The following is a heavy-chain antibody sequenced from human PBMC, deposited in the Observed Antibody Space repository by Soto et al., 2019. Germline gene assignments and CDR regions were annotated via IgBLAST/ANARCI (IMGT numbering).Heavy chain of an antibody. CDR2: IKQDGSHK. CDR1: GFTFSNYA. D-gene: IGHD1-26*01. V-gene: IGHV3-7*01. CDR3: ATSTGAPGNY. Sequence: PGGSLRLSCAASGFTFSNYAMTWVRQAPGKGLEWVANIKQDGSHKYYVPSVKGRFTISRDNAKNSLYLQMNSLRAEDAAVYYCATSTGAPGNYWGQGTLVTVSS. J-gene: IGHJ4*02.